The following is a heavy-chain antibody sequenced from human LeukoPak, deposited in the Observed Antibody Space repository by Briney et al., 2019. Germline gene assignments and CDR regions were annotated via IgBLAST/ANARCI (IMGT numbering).Heavy chain of an antibody. J-gene: IGHJ4*02. CDR1: GFTFSTFA. V-gene: IGHV3-30-3*01. CDR3: ARDISHD. Sequence: GGSLVLSCAASGFTFSTFAMHWVRRAPGKGLEGVAFISYDGSNKYYADSVKGRFTISRDNSKNTLYLQMNSLSTEDTAVYYCARDISHDWGQGTLVTVSS. CDR2: ISYDGSNK. D-gene: IGHD3-9*01.